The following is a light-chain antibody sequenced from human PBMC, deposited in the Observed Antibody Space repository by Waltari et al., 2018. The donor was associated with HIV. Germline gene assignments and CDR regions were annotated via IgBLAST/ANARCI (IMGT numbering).Light chain of an antibody. J-gene: IGLJ1*01. CDR3: SSYAGSNNLF. Sequence: QSALPQPPSASGSPGQPVTTSSTGTTSDFGGYNYVSRYNQHPGKAPKLIIYEVSKRPSGVPVRFSGSKSGNTASLTVSGLQAEDEADYYCSSYAGSNNLFFGTGTKVTVL. CDR1: TSDFGGYNY. V-gene: IGLV2-8*01. CDR2: EVS.